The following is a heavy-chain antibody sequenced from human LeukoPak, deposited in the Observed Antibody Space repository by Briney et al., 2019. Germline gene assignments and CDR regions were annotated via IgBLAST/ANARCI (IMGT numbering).Heavy chain of an antibody. CDR2: ISGSGGST. D-gene: IGHD3-22*01. J-gene: IGHJ4*02. CDR3: ARALDYYDSSGSLGY. Sequence: GGSLRLSCAASGFTFSSYAMSWVRQAPGKGLEWVSAISGSGGSTYYAASVKGRFTISRDNSKNTLYLQMNSLRAGDTAVYYCARALDYYDSSGSLGYWGQGTLVTVSS. V-gene: IGHV3-23*01. CDR1: GFTFSSYA.